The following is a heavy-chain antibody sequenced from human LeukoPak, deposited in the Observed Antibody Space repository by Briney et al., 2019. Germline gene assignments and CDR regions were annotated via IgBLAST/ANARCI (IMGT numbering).Heavy chain of an antibody. D-gene: IGHD6-6*01. Sequence: SETLSLTCTVSGGSISSYYWSWIRQPAGKGLEWIGRIYTSGSTNYNPSLKSRVTISVDKSKNQFSLKLSSVTAADTAVYYCARASAFSSSYSIDYWGQGTLVTVSS. J-gene: IGHJ4*02. CDR2: IYTSGST. CDR3: ARASAFSSSYSIDY. CDR1: GGSISSYY. V-gene: IGHV4-4*07.